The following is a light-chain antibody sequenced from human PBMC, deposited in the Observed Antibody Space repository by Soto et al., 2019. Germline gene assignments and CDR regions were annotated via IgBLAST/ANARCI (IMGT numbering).Light chain of an antibody. CDR2: DAS. CDR3: QQRSNWPLT. Sequence: EIVFTQSPATLSMSPGERATLSCRSSQSISHYLAWYQLTPDQIPRLLIYDASDRATGIPARFSGSGSGTDFTLTISSLEPEDFAVYYCQQRSNWPLTFGGGTKVEIK. CDR1: QSISHY. V-gene: IGKV3-11*01. J-gene: IGKJ4*01.